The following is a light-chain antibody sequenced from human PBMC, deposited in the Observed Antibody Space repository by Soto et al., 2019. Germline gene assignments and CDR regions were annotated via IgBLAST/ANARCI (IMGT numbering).Light chain of an antibody. Sequence: QSVLTQPPSVSGAPGQRVTISCTGSSSNIGAGYDVHWYQQLPGTAPKLLIYGNSNRPSGVPDRFSGSTSGTSASLSISGLQATDEADYYCQSYDSSLSGYVFGTGTKVTVL. V-gene: IGLV1-40*01. J-gene: IGLJ1*01. CDR1: SSNIGAGYD. CDR3: QSYDSSLSGYV. CDR2: GNS.